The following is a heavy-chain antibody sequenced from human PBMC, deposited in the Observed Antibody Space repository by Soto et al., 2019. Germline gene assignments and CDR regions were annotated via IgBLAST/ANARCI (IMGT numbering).Heavy chain of an antibody. Sequence: QVQLVQSGAEVKKPGSSVKVSCKASGGTFSSYAISWVRQAPGQGLERVGGIIPIFGTADYARKSQGRGTITADESTSTAYMELSSLRSEDTAVYYCARDDPSSRTWFDPWGQGTLVTVSS. CDR2: IIPIFGTA. V-gene: IGHV1-69*01. D-gene: IGHD1-1*01. J-gene: IGHJ5*02. CDR3: ARDDPSSRTWFDP. CDR1: GGTFSSYA.